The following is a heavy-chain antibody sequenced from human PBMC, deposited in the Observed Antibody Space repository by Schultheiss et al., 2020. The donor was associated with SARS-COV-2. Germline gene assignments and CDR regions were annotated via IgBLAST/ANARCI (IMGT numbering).Heavy chain of an antibody. V-gene: IGHV3-49*03. CDR3: AKVGPFDSLDY. J-gene: IGHJ4*02. Sequence: GGSLRLSCAASGFTFGDYAMSWFRQAPGKGLEWVGFIRSKVDGGTTEYGASVKGRFTISRDESTSIAYLQMNSLKTEDTAVYYCAKVGPFDSLDYWGQGTLVTVSS. CDR1: GFTFGDYA. CDR2: IRSKVDGGTT.